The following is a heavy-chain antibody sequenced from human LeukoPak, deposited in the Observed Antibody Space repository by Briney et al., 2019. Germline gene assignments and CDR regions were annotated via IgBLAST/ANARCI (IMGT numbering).Heavy chain of an antibody. CDR3: AREFGPVATGTRGNPSDY. CDR1: GYTFTGYY. V-gene: IGHV1-2*02. D-gene: IGHD1-1*01. CDR2: INPDSGDT. J-gene: IGHJ4*02. Sequence: ASVKVSCKASGYTFTGYYMHWVRQAPGQGLEWMGWINPDSGDTNYTQKLQDRVSMTRDTSISTAYMELSGLRSDDTAVYYCAREFGPVATGTRGNPSDYWGQGTLVTVSS.